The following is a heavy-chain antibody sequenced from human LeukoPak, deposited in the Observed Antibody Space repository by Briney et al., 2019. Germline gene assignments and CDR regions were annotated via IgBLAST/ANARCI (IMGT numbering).Heavy chain of an antibody. J-gene: IGHJ4*02. CDR2: IKQDGNEK. CDR1: GFTFSSYW. Sequence: PGGSLRLSCAASGFTFSSYWMSSVRQAPGKGVEWVANIKQDGNEKYYVDSVKGRFTISRDNAKNSLYLQMNSRRAEDTAVYYCARDQEMATIQDYWGQGTLVTVSS. V-gene: IGHV3-7*01. CDR3: ARDQEMATIQDY. D-gene: IGHD5-24*01.